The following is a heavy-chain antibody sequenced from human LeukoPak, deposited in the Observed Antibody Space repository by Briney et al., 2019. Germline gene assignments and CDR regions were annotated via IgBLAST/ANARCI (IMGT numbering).Heavy chain of an antibody. Sequence: GASVKVSCKASGYTFTSYYMHWVRQAPGQGLEWMGIINPSGGSTSYAQKFQGRVTMTRDMSTSTVYMELSSLRSEDTAVYYCARVSTMVRGVIILGYWGQGTPVTVSS. D-gene: IGHD3-10*01. J-gene: IGHJ4*02. CDR3: ARVSTMVRGVIILGY. CDR2: INPSGGST. CDR1: GYTFTSYY. V-gene: IGHV1-46*01.